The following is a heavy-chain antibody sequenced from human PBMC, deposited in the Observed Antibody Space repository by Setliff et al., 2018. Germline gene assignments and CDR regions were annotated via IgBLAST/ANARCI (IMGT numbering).Heavy chain of an antibody. V-gene: IGHV1-18*01. J-gene: IGHJ4*02. D-gene: IGHD2-21*02. CDR2: IGIYNGDT. Sequence: GASVKVSCKASGYTFRSYAMNWVRQAPGQGLEWMGWIGIYNGDTNYAQKLQGRVTMTTDTSTSTAYMELRSLRPDDTAVYYCVRDRPFVVVTATQASFDYWGQGTLVTVSS. CDR3: VRDRPFVVVTATQASFDY. CDR1: GYTFRSYA.